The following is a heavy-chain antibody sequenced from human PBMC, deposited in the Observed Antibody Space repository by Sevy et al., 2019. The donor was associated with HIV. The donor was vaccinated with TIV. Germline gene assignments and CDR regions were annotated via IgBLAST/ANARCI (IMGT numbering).Heavy chain of an antibody. CDR1: GYSFTSYW. D-gene: IGHD3-3*01. J-gene: IGHJ6*02. Sequence: GASLKISCKGSGYSFTSYWIGWVRQMPGKGLEWMGIIYPGDSDTRYSPSFQGQVTISADKSISTAYLQWSSLKASDTAMYYCARLRYDFWSGYYSNYYYYYGMDVWGQGTTVTVSS. CDR2: IYPGDSDT. V-gene: IGHV5-51*01. CDR3: ARLRYDFWSGYYSNYYYYYGMDV.